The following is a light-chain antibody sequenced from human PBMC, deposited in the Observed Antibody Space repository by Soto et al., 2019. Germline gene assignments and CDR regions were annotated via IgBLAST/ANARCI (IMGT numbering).Light chain of an antibody. V-gene: IGKV3-11*01. CDR1: QSISSC. Sequence: EIVLTQSPATLSLSPGERATLYCRARQSISSCLAWYQQKPGQAPRLLIYDASNRATGIPARFSGSGSGTDFTLTISSLESEDFAVYYCQQRSNFITFGQGTRLEIK. J-gene: IGKJ5*01. CDR3: QQRSNFIT. CDR2: DAS.